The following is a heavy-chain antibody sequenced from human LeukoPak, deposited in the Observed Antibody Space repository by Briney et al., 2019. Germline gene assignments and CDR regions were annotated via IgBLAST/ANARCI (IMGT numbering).Heavy chain of an antibody. J-gene: IGHJ6*03. CDR3: ARVGGGGVRFRHYMDV. D-gene: IGHD3-16*01. CDR2: IYYPGST. V-gene: IGHV4-59*01. CDR1: GDSITTSY. Sequence: SETLSLTCSVSGDSITTSYWTWIRQSPGKGLEWIGYIYYPGSTLSNPSLKSRLSLSLHTSKNQFSLKLLSVTAADTATYYCARVGGGGVRFRHYMDVWGKGTPVTVSS.